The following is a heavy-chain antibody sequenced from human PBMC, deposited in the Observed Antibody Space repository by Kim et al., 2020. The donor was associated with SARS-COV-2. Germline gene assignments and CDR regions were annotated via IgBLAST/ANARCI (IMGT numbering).Heavy chain of an antibody. CDR2: IDWHDAK. V-gene: IGHV2-70*11. J-gene: IGHJ4*02. D-gene: IGHD2-2*01. CDR1: GFSLSTRGMC. CDR3: AHGTSCHNSASFWSLDY. Sequence: SGPTLVNPTQTLTLTCTFSGFSLSTRGMCVSWIRQPPGEALEWLSRIDWHDAKYYSTSLKTRLAIAKDTTKNQVGLIMTNMDPVDSATYYSAHGTSCHNSASFWSLDYWGQGTLVTVSS.